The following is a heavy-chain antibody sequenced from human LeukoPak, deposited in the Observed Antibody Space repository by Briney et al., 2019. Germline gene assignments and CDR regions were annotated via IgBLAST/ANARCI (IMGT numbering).Heavy chain of an antibody. CDR3: AKSRAPLSSSCPGY. CDR2: ISGSGGST. CDR1: GFTFSSYA. Sequence: GGSLRLSCAASGFTFSSYAMSWVRQAPGKGLEWVSSISGSGGSTYYADSVKGRFTISRDNSKNTLYLQMNSLRAEDTAVYYCAKSRAPLSSSCPGYWGQGTLVTVSS. V-gene: IGHV3-23*01. J-gene: IGHJ4*02. D-gene: IGHD6-13*01.